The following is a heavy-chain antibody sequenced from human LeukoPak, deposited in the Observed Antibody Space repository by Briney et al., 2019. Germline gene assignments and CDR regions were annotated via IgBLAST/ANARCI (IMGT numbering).Heavy chain of an antibody. CDR2: INRDGSRT. V-gene: IGHV3-74*01. CDR1: GFTFNTYW. CDR3: ARSRDVGPPNWFDP. J-gene: IGHJ5*02. Sequence: GGSLRLSCAASGFTFNTYWMYWVRQAPGKGLVWVSRINRDGSRTTYADSVKGRFTISRDNARNTLYLQMNSLRAEDTAVYYCARSRDVGPPNWFDPWGQGTLVTVSS. D-gene: IGHD5-24*01.